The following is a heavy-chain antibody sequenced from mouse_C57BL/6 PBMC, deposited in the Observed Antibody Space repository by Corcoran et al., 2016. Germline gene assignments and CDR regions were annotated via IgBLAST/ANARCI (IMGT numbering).Heavy chain of an antibody. CDR3: ARIYYDFDRAYAMDY. Sequence: QVQLQQPGAELVKPGASVKMSCKASGYTFTSDWITWVKQRPGQGFEWIGDIYPGSGSTNYNEKFKSKATMTVDTSSSTAYMQLSSLTSEDSAVYYYARIYYDFDRAYAMDYCGQGTSVTFSS. D-gene: IGHD2-4*01. CDR2: IYPGSGST. CDR1: GYTFTSDW. V-gene: IGHV1-55*01. J-gene: IGHJ4*01.